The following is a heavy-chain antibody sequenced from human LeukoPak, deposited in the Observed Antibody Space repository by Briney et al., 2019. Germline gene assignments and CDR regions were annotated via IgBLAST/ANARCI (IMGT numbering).Heavy chain of an antibody. D-gene: IGHD1-1*01. J-gene: IGHJ3*02. CDR3: ARDHDGSDAFDI. CDR1: GFTFSSYS. Sequence: GGSLRLSCAASGFTFSSYSMNWVRQAPGKGLEWVSSISSSSSYIYYADSVKGRFTISRDNAKNSLYLQMNSLRAEDTAVYYCARDHDGSDAFDIWGQGTMVTVSS. V-gene: IGHV3-21*01. CDR2: ISSSSSYI.